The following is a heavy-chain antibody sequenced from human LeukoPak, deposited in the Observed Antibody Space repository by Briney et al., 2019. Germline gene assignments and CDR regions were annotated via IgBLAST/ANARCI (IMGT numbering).Heavy chain of an antibody. CDR2: IYYHGST. CDR1: GDPISSNSNYK. D-gene: IGHD2-2*01. J-gene: IGHJ6*03. V-gene: IGHV4-61*05. Sequence: SETLSLTCTVSGDPISSNSNYKWSWIRQPPGKGLEWIGYIYYHGSTNYNPSLKSRVTISVDTSKNQFSLKVSSVTAADTAVYYCASGSSDYYYYYYMDVWGKGTTVTVSS. CDR3: ASGSSDYYYYYYMDV.